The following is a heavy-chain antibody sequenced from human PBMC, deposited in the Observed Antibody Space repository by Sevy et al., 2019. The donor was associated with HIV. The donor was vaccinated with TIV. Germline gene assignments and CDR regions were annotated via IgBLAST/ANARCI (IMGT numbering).Heavy chain of an antibody. Sequence: ASVKVSCKVSGYTLTEFAMHWVRQAPGKGLEGMGTFDPEDDETMYAQKFQGRLTLTEDTSTDTAYMELSSLRSEDTAVYYCATTKDYYDTSGYPVDYWGQGTLVTVSS. CDR2: FDPEDDET. CDR1: GYTLTEFA. V-gene: IGHV1-24*01. CDR3: ATTKDYYDTSGYPVDY. D-gene: IGHD3-22*01. J-gene: IGHJ4*02.